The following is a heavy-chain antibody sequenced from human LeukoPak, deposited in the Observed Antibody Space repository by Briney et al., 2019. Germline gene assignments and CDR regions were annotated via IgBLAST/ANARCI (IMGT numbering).Heavy chain of an antibody. CDR1: GGSINNYY. J-gene: IGHJ3*02. CDR3: ARGRYCSADICSGGDAFDI. CDR2: IYTRGST. D-gene: IGHD2-15*01. Sequence: SETLSLTCTVSGGSINNYYRSWIRQPAGKGLEWIGRIYTRGSTNYNPSLKSRVTMSVDTSKNQFSLKLSSVPAADTAVYYCARGRYCSADICSGGDAFDIWGQGTMVSVSS. V-gene: IGHV4-4*07.